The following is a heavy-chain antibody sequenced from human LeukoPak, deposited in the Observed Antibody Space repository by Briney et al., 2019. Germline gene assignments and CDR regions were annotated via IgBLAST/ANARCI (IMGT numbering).Heavy chain of an antibody. J-gene: IGHJ4*02. V-gene: IGHV3-23*01. CDR2: ISGTGGST. Sequence: SGGSLRLSCAASGFTFSSYAMSWARQAPGKGLEWVSTISGTGGSTYYADSVKGRFTISRDNSKNTLYLQMNSLRAEDTAVYYCAKDRYYYDSSGYYYYFDYWGQGTLVTVSS. D-gene: IGHD3-22*01. CDR1: GFTFSSYA. CDR3: AKDRYYYDSSGYYYYFDY.